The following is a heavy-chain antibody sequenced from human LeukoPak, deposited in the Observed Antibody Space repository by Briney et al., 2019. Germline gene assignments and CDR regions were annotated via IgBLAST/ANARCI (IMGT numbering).Heavy chain of an antibody. CDR3: ARPTMVRGVIIRVDY. Sequence: GESLKISCKGSGYSFTSYWIGWVRQMPGKGLEWMGIIYPGDSDTRYSPSFQGQVTISADKSISTAYLQWGSLKASDTAMYYCARPTMVRGVIIRVDYWGQGTLVTVSS. D-gene: IGHD3-10*01. CDR2: IYPGDSDT. J-gene: IGHJ4*02. CDR1: GYSFTSYW. V-gene: IGHV5-51*01.